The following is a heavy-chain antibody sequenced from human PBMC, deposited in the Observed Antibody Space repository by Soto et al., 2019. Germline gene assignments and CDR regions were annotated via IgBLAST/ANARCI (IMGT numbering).Heavy chain of an antibody. V-gene: IGHV3-23*01. CDR3: AEPQPITLPSGGGYYYYYMDV. D-gene: IGHD1-20*01. J-gene: IGHJ6*03. Sequence: GGSLRLSCAASGFTFSSYAMSWVRQAPGKGLEWVSAISGSGGSTYYADSVKGRFTISRDNSKNTMYLQMNSLRAEDTAVYYCAEPQPITLPSGGGYYYYYMDVWGKGTTVTVSS. CDR2: ISGSGGST. CDR1: GFTFSSYA.